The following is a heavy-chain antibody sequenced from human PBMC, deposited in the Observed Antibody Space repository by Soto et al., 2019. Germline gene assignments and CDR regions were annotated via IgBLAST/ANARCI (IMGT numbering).Heavy chain of an antibody. J-gene: IGHJ4*02. D-gene: IGHD2-15*01. V-gene: IGHV3-74*01. CDR2: INKDGTET. CDR1: GFSLGSYW. CDR3: VKQAHGLDGVAFDY. Sequence: GGSLRLSCAASGFSLGSYWMYWVRQGTGKGLVWVAAINKDGTETTYADSVKWRFTISRDNSKNTLFLQMGSLRPEDTAIYYCVKQAHGLDGVAFDYWGQGTQVTVSS.